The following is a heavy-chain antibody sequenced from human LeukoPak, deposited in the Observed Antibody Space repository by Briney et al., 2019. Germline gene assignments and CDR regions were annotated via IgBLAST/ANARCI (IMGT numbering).Heavy chain of an antibody. CDR2: ISGTGVST. CDR3: ARGPSGYHNT. Sequence: GGTLRLSCAASGFTLSNYGMSWVRQTPEKGLEWVSAISGTGVSTYYTDSVKGRFTISRDNSKNTLYLQMNSLRAEDTAVYYCARGPSGYHNTGGQGTLVTVSS. CDR1: GFTLSNYG. V-gene: IGHV3-23*01. D-gene: IGHD5-12*01. J-gene: IGHJ4*02.